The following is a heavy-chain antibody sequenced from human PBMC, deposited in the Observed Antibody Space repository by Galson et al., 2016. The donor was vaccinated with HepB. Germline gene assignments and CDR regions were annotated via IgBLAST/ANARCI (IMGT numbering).Heavy chain of an antibody. D-gene: IGHD6-13*01. Sequence: QSGAEVKKRGESLKISCKGSGYRFNNYWIAWVRQVPGKGLEWMGMIYPADSDTRYSPSFQGQVTISVDKSISTAYLQWSSLKASDSAMYYCARHELHSNSWYMDSWGQGTLVTVSS. J-gene: IGHJ4*02. CDR3: ARHELHSNSWYMDS. V-gene: IGHV5-51*01. CDR1: GYRFNNYW. CDR2: IYPADSDT.